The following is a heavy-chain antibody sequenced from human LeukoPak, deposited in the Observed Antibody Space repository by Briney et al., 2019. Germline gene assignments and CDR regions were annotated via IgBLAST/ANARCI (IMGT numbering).Heavy chain of an antibody. J-gene: IGHJ4*02. CDR2: ISDTGNT. D-gene: IGHD6-13*01. CDR3: AKGGYSSRADY. V-gene: IGHV3-23*01. CDR1: GFTLSSYA. Sequence: GGSLRLSCAASGFTLSSYAMSWVRQAPGKGLEWVSAISDTGNTYHADSVKGRFTISRDSSKNTLFLQMNSLRAEDTAVYYCAKGGYSSRADYWGQGTLVTVSS.